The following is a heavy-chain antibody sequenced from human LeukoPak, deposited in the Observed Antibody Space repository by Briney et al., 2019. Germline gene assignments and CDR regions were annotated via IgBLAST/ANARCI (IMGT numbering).Heavy chain of an antibody. CDR1: GFIFSSYW. V-gene: IGHV3-74*01. J-gene: IGHJ4*02. Sequence: GGSLRLSCAASGFIFSSYWMHWVRQAPGKGLVWVSRINSDGSSTTYADFLKGRFTISRDNAKSTLYLQMNSLRAEDTAVYYCARVPLIAGTWVDYWGQGTLVTVFS. CDR2: INSDGSST. D-gene: IGHD1-20*01. CDR3: ARVPLIAGTWVDY.